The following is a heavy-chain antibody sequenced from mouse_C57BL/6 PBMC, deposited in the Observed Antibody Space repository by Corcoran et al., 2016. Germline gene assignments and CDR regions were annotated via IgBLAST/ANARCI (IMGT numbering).Heavy chain of an antibody. CDR3: AEYYYGNSGYYFDY. V-gene: IGHV9-3*01. J-gene: IGHJ2*01. CDR1: GYTFTTYG. Sequence: QIQLVQYGPELKKPGETVKISCKAAGYTFTTYGMSWVKQAPGKGLKWMGWINTYSGVPTYADDFKGRFAFSLETSASTAYLQINNLKNEDTATYFCAEYYYGNSGYYFDYWGQGTTLTVSS. D-gene: IGHD1-1*01. CDR2: INTYSGVP.